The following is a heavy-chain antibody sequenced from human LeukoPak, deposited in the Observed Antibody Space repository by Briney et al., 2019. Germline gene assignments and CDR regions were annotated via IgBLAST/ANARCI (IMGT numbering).Heavy chain of an antibody. CDR3: ASTNGLDY. D-gene: IGHD2-8*01. CDR2: INSDGSST. J-gene: IGHJ4*02. CDR1: GFTFGSYW. V-gene: IGHV3-74*01. Sequence: GGSLRLSCAASGFTFGSYWMHWVRHVPGKGPVWVSRINSDGSSTSYADSVKGRFTISRDNAKNTLYLQMNSLRVEDAAVYYCASTNGLDYWGQGTLVTVSS.